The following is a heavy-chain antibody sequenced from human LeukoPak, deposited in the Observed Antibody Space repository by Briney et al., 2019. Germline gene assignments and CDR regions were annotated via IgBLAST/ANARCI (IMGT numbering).Heavy chain of an antibody. CDR1: GFTVSSNY. J-gene: IGHJ4*02. CDR2: IYSGGST. CDR3: ARGSGWYYFDY. D-gene: IGHD6-19*01. V-gene: IGHV3-53*04. Sequence: GGSLRLSCAASGFTVSSNYMSWVRQAPGKGLEWVSVIYSGGSTYYADSVKGRFAISRHNSKNTLYLQMNSLRAEDTAVYYCARGSGWYYFDYWGQGTLVTVSS.